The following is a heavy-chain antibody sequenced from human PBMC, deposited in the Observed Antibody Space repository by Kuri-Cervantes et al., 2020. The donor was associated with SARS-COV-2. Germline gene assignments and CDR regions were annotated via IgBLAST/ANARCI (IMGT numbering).Heavy chain of an antibody. Sequence: GESLKISCAASGFTFSSYGMHWVRQAPGKGLEWVAVIWYDGSNKYYVDSVKGRFTISRDNSKNTLYPQMNSLRAEDTAVYYCAAELVAAYGMDVWGQGTTVTVSS. CDR3: AAELVAAYGMDV. CDR2: IWYDGSNK. D-gene: IGHD1-7*01. CDR1: GFTFSSYG. J-gene: IGHJ6*02. V-gene: IGHV3-33*01.